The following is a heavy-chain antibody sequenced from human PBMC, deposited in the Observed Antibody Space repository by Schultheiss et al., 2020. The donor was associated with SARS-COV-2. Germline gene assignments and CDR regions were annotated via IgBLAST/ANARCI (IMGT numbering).Heavy chain of an antibody. V-gene: IGHV4-39*07. Sequence: SETLSLTCTVSGGSISSSSYYWGWIRQPPGKGLEWIGEINHSGSTNYNPSLKSRVTISVDTSKNQFSLKLSSVTAADTAVYYCARGPDYDFWSGAYYYYMDVWGKGTTVTVSS. CDR1: GGSISSSSYY. D-gene: IGHD3-3*01. CDR3: ARGPDYDFWSGAYYYYMDV. J-gene: IGHJ6*03. CDR2: INHSGST.